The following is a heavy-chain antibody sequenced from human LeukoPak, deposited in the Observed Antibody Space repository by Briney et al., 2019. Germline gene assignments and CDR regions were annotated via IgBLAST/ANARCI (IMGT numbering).Heavy chain of an antibody. V-gene: IGHV3-49*04. J-gene: IGHJ6*03. CDR3: TRIGRNWNYQYYYYMDV. CDR2: IRSKAYGGTT. D-gene: IGHD1-7*01. CDR1: GFTFGDYA. Sequence: GGSLRLSCTASGFTFGDYAMSWVRQAPGKGLEWVGFIRSKAYGGTTEYAASVKGRFTISRDDSKSIAYLQMNSLKTEDTAVYYCTRIGRNWNYQYYYYMDVWGKGTTVTVSS.